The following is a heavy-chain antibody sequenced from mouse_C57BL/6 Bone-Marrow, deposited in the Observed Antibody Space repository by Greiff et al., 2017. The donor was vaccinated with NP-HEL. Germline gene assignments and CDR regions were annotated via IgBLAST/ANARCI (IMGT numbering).Heavy chain of an antibody. CDR1: GYSITSDY. V-gene: IGHV3-8*01. Sequence: DVKLQESGPGLAKPSQTLSLTCSVTGYSITSDYWNWIRKFPGNKLEYMGYISYSGSTYYNPSLKSRISITRDTSKNQYYLQLNSVTTEDTATYYCARYPPIYYGYDGYFDVWGTGTTVTVSS. CDR2: ISYSGST. CDR3: ARYPPIYYGYDGYFDV. J-gene: IGHJ1*03. D-gene: IGHD2-2*01.